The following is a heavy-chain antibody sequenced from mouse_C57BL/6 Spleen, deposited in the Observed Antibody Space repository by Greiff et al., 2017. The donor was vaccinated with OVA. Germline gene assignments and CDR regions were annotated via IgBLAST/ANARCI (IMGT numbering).Heavy chain of an antibody. D-gene: IGHD3-3*01. CDR1: GYTFTSYW. CDR2: IDPSDSYT. CDR3: ARSKTRGDYFDY. V-gene: IGHV1-69*01. Sequence: QVQLQQPGAELVMPGASVKLSCKASGYTFTSYWMHWVKQRPGQGLEWIGEIDPSDSYTNYNQKFKGKSTLTVDKSSSTAYMQLSSLTSEDSAVYYWARSKTRGDYFDYWGQGTTLTVSS. J-gene: IGHJ2*01.